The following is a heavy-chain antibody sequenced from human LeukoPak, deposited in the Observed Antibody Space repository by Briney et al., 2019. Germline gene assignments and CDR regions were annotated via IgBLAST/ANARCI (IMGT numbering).Heavy chain of an antibody. J-gene: IGHJ4*02. D-gene: IGHD2-21*01. CDR2: INHSGST. Sequence: PSETLSLTCAVYGGSFSGYYWSWIRQPPGKGLEWIGEINHSGSTNYNPSLKSRVTISVDTSKNQFSLKLSSVTAADTAVYYCARAKAGYLNDYWGQGTLVTVSS. V-gene: IGHV4-34*01. CDR3: ARAKAGYLNDY. CDR1: GGSFSGYY.